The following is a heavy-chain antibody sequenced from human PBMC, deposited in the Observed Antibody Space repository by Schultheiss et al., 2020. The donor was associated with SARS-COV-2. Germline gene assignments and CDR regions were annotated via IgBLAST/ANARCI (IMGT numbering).Heavy chain of an antibody. J-gene: IGHJ4*02. CDR2: IGTAGDT. V-gene: IGHV3-13*01. CDR3: TTGGYSGSYYDY. Sequence: GGSLRLSCAASGFTFSSYDMHWVRQATGKGLEWVSAIGTAGDTYYPGSVKGRFTISRENAKNSLYLQMNSLRAEDTAVYYCTTGGYSGSYYDYWGQGTLVTVSS. CDR1: GFTFSSYD. D-gene: IGHD1-26*01.